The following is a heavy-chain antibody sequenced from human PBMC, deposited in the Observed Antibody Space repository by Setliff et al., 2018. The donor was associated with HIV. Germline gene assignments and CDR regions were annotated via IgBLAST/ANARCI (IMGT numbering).Heavy chain of an antibody. CDR3: ARLRYYDILTGYAFDY. CDR1: GYSISSGHY. Sequence: SETLSLTCAVSGYSISSGHYWGWIRQPPGKGLEWIGSIYYSGNTYYNPSLKSRVTISVDTSRNQFSLKLSSVTAADTAVYYCARLRYYDILTGYAFDYWGQGTLVTVSS. J-gene: IGHJ4*02. V-gene: IGHV4-38-2*01. CDR2: IYYSGNT. D-gene: IGHD3-9*01.